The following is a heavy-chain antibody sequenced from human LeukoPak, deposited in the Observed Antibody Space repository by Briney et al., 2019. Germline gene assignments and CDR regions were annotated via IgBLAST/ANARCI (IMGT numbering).Heavy chain of an antibody. CDR2: INPNSGGT. D-gene: IGHD5-18*01. Sequence: ASVKVSCKASGYTFTGYYMHWVRQAPGRGLEWMGWINPNSGGTNYAQKFQGRVTMTRDTSISTAYMELSRLRSDDTAVYYCARGSGLWTAFDIWGQGTMVTVSS. J-gene: IGHJ3*02. V-gene: IGHV1-2*02. CDR3: ARGSGLWTAFDI. CDR1: GYTFTGYY.